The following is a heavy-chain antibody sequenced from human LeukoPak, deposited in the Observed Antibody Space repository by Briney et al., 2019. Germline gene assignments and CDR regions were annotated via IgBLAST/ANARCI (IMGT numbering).Heavy chain of an antibody. CDR3: ARVRGGTYNHYFDY. Sequence: SETLSLTCSVSGGSISSSSYYWSWIRQPPGKGLEWIGEINHSGSTNYNPSLKSRVTISVDTSKNQFSLKLTSITAADTAVYYCARVRGGTYNHYFDYWGQGTLVTVSS. CDR2: INHSGST. D-gene: IGHD5-24*01. J-gene: IGHJ4*02. CDR1: GGSISSSSYY. V-gene: IGHV4-39*07.